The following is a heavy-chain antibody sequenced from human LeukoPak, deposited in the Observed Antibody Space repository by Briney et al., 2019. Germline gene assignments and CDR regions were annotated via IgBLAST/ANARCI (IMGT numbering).Heavy chain of an antibody. CDR1: GGSISSSSYY. CDR3: ARHAGSFDI. CDR2: IYYSGST. J-gene: IGHJ3*02. Sequence: SETLSLTCTVSGGSISSSSYYWGWIRQPPGKGLEWIGSIYYSGSTYYNPSLKSRVTISVDTSKNQFSLKLSSVTAADTAVYYCARHAGSFDIWGQGTMVTVSS. V-gene: IGHV4-39*01.